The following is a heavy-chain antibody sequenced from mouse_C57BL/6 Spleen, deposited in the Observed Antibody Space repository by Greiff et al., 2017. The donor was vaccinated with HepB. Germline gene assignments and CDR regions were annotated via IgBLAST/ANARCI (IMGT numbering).Heavy chain of an antibody. Sequence: EVQLVESGGGLVQPKGSLKLSCAASGFSFNTYAMNWVRQAPGKGLEWVARIRSKSNNYATYYADSVKDRFTISRDDSESMLYLQMNNLKTEETAMYYCVGSSYGLYYAMDYWGQGTSVTVSS. D-gene: IGHD1-1*01. CDR3: VGSSYGLYYAMDY. V-gene: IGHV10-1*01. CDR1: GFSFNTYA. CDR2: IRSKSNNYAT. J-gene: IGHJ4*01.